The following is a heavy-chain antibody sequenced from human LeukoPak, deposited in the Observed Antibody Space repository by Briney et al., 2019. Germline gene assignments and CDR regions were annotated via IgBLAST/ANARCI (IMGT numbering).Heavy chain of an antibody. Sequence: PGGSLRLSCAASGFTFSSYAMSWVCQAPGKGLEWVSAISGSGGSTYYADSVKGRFTISRDNSKNTLYLQMNSLRAEDTAVYYCAKAPKLKTYYYDSSGYYFYYWGQGTLVTVSS. V-gene: IGHV3-23*01. J-gene: IGHJ4*02. CDR1: GFTFSSYA. D-gene: IGHD3-22*01. CDR3: AKAPKLKTYYYDSSGYYFYY. CDR2: ISGSGGST.